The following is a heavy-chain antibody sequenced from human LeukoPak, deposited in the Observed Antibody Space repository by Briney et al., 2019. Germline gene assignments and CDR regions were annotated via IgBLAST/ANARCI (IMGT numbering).Heavy chain of an antibody. Sequence: LETLSLTCTVSGGSISGSDHYWGWVRQAPGKGLEWIGSINHGGSTYHNLSLKSRVTISVDTSKNQFSLRLSSVTAADTAVYYCARLPLTYYFDQWGQGTLVTVSS. CDR2: INHGGST. V-gene: IGHV4-39*01. D-gene: IGHD4/OR15-4a*01. CDR1: GGSISGSDHY. CDR3: ARLPLTYYFDQ. J-gene: IGHJ4*02.